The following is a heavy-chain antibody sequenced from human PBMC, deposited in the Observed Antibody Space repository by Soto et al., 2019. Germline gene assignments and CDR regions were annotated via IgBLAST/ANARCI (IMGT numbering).Heavy chain of an antibody. CDR3: AREDDGMDV. Sequence: LSLTCAVSGSSMSGFYWGWVRQPPGKGLEWIGSIFHSGNSYYNPSLKSRVILSVDTSKNQFSLNLTAAIAADTAVYYCAREDDGMDVWGQGTPVTVSS. CDR1: GSSMSGFY. V-gene: IGHV4-38-2*02. CDR2: IFHSGNS. J-gene: IGHJ6*02.